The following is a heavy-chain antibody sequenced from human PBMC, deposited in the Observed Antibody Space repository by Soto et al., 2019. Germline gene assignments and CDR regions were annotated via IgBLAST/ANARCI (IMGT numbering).Heavy chain of an antibody. D-gene: IGHD2-2*02. CDR2: IYYSGST. CDR1: GGSISRSTYY. Sequence: SETLSLTCTVSGGSISRSTYYWGWIRQPPGKGLAWIGSIYYSGSTYYRPSLKSRVTISVDTSKNQFSLKLSSVTAADTAVYYCARQVPAAIRLGWFDPWGQGTLVTVSS. J-gene: IGHJ5*02. CDR3: ARQVPAAIRLGWFDP. V-gene: IGHV4-39*01.